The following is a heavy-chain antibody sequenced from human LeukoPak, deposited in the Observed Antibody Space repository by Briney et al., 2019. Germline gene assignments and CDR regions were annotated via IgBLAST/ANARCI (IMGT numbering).Heavy chain of an antibody. V-gene: IGHV1-69*04. D-gene: IGHD3-22*01. CDR2: IIPILGIA. Sequence: SVKVSCKASGGTFSSYAISWVRQAPGQGLEWMGRIIPILGIANYAQKFQGRVTITADKSTSTAYMELSSLRSEDTAVYYCAREWGTYYYDSIPGSRVNWFDPWGQGTLVTVSS. CDR3: AREWGTYYYDSIPGSRVNWFDP. J-gene: IGHJ5*02. CDR1: GGTFSSYA.